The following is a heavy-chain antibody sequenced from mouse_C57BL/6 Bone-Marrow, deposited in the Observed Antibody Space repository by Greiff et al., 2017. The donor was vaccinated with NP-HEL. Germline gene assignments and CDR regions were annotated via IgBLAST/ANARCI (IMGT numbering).Heavy chain of an antibody. CDR2: ISYDGSN. CDR3: ARDSYYYGSSPDDAMDY. CDR1: GYSITSGYY. V-gene: IGHV3-6*01. D-gene: IGHD1-1*01. Sequence: ESGPGLVKPSQSLSLTCSVTGYSITSGYYWNWIRQFPGNKLEWMGYISYDGSNNYNPSLKNRISITRDTSKNQFFLKLNSVTTEDTATYYCARDSYYYGSSPDDAMDYWGQGTSVTVSS. J-gene: IGHJ4*01.